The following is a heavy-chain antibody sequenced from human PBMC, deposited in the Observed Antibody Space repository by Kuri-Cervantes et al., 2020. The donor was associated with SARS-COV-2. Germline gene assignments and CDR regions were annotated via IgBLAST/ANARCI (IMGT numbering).Heavy chain of an antibody. CDR3: AKGIAAAGVGAFDI. J-gene: IGHJ3*02. CDR2: ISSSSSYI. D-gene: IGHD6-13*01. Sequence: ETLSLTCAASGFTFSSYSMNWVRQAPGKGLEWVSSISSSSSYIYYADSVKGRFTISRDNAKNSLYLQMNSLRAEDMALYYCAKGIAAAGVGAFDIWGQGTMVTVSS. V-gene: IGHV3-21*04. CDR1: GFTFSSYS.